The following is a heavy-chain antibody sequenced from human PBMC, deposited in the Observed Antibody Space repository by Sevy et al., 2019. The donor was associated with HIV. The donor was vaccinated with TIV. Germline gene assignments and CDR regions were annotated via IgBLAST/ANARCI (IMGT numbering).Heavy chain of an antibody. J-gene: IGHJ4*02. CDR2: ISRTGGNT. CDR3: VKEGRDDFNPYLDF. CDR1: GFTFGSYM. Sequence: GSLRLSCAGSGFTFGSYMMNWVRQPPGRGLEWMSRISRTGGNTEYGDSAKGRFTISRDNSKNTVYLQMKDLRAEDTALYYCVKEGRDDFNPYLDFWGQGILVTVSS. V-gene: IGHV3-23*01. D-gene: IGHD3-10*01.